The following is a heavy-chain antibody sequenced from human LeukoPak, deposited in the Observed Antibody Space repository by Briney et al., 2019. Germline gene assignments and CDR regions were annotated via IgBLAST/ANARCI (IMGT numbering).Heavy chain of an antibody. CDR3: ARGTHYDILTGLIPTGGWFDP. CDR2: IYYSGST. Sequence: ASETLSLTCTVSGGSISSYYWSWIRQPPGKGLEWIGYIYYSGSTNYNPSLESRVTISVDTSKNQFSLKLSSVTAADTAVYYCARGTHYDILTGLIPTGGWFDPWGQGTLVTVSS. J-gene: IGHJ5*02. D-gene: IGHD3-9*01. V-gene: IGHV4-59*01. CDR1: GGSISSYY.